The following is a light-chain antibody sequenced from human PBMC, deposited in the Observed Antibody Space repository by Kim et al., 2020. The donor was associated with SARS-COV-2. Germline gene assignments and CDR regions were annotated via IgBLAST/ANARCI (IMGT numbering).Light chain of an antibody. CDR3: QQYGSSPLT. CDR2: GAS. V-gene: IGKV3-20*01. Sequence: VVLTQSQGTLSLSPGERATLSCRARQRLSSTYLAWHQQTPGQAPSLLIYGASSRATGIPDRFSGSGSGTDFTLTITRLAPEDFAVYYCQQYGSSPLTFGGGTKLEL. J-gene: IGKJ4*01. CDR1: QRLSSTY.